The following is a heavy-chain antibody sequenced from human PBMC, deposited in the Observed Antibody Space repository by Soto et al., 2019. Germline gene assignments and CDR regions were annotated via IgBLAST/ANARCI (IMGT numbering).Heavy chain of an antibody. Sequence: ESGGGLVKPGGSLRLSCAASGFSFSDYYMSWIRQAPGKGLEWVSYISSGSGHTNYADSVKGRFTISRDNAKNSLYLQMNSLRAEDTAMYYCARDSEQLGNSYGMDVWGQGTTVTVSS. J-gene: IGHJ6*02. CDR3: ARDSEQLGNSYGMDV. V-gene: IGHV3-11*06. D-gene: IGHD6-13*01. CDR1: GFSFSDYY. CDR2: ISSGSGHT.